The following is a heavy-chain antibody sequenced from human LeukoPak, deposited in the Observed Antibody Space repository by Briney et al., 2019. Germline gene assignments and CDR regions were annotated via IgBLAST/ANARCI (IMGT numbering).Heavy chain of an antibody. CDR1: GGSISSYY. J-gene: IGHJ4*02. D-gene: IGHD6-13*01. Sequence: PSETLSLTCTVSGGSISSYYWSWIRQPPVKALEWIGYIYYSESTNYNPSLKSRVTISVDTSKNQFSLKLSSVTAADTAVYYCARAESGWYRGRGYYFDYWGQGTLVTVSS. CDR3: ARAESGWYRGRGYYFDY. CDR2: IYYSEST. V-gene: IGHV4-59*01.